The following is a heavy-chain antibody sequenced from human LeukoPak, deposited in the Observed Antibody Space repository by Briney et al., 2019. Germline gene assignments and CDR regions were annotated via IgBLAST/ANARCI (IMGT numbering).Heavy chain of an antibody. J-gene: IGHJ3*02. V-gene: IGHV7-4-1*02. D-gene: IGHD3-22*01. Sequence: ASVKVSCKASGYTFTSYAMNWVRQAPGQGLEWMGWINTNTGNPTYAQGFTGRFVFSLDTSVSTAYLQISSLKAEDTAAYYCANYDSSGHDAFDIWGQGTMVTVSS. CDR3: ANYDSSGHDAFDI. CDR1: GYTFTSYA. CDR2: INTNTGNP.